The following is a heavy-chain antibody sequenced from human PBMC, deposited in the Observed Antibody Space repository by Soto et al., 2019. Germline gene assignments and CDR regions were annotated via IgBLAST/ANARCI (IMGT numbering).Heavy chain of an antibody. J-gene: IGHJ6*02. D-gene: IGHD3-3*01. CDR2: IIPIFGTA. CDR1: GGTFSSYA. Sequence: SVKVSCKASGGTFSSYAISWVRQAPGQGLEWMGGIIPIFGTANYAQEFQGRVTITADESTSTAYMELSSLRSDDTAVYYCARDHRAATNFWSGYFGNYYYGMDVWGQGTTVTVSS. V-gene: IGHV1-69*13. CDR3: ARDHRAATNFWSGYFGNYYYGMDV.